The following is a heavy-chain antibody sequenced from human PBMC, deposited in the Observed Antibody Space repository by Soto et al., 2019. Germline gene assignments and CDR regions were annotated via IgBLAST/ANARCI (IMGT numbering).Heavy chain of an antibody. V-gene: IGHV1-8*01. CDR3: ARVNLYYDILTGYLYFDY. CDR2: MNPNSGNT. J-gene: IGHJ4*02. Sequence: ASVKVSCKASGYTFTSYDINWVRQATGQGLEWMGWMNPNSGNTGYAQKFQGRVTMTRNTSISTAYMELSSLRSEDTAVYYCARVNLYYDILTGYLYFDYWGQGTLVTVSS. CDR1: GYTFTSYD. D-gene: IGHD3-9*01.